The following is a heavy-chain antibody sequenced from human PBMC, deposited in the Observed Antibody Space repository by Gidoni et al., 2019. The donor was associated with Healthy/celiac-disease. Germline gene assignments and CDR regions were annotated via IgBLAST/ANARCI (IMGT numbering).Heavy chain of an antibody. CDR2: IIPIFGTA. V-gene: IGHV1-69*01. CDR1: CCTFSSHA. CDR3: ARSERIAVAATGDAFDI. D-gene: IGHD6-19*01. Sequence: QVQLVQSGAAVTKPGSSVKVSCKASCCTFSSHAISWVRQAPGQGLEWMGGIIPIFGTANYAQKFQGRVTITADESTSTAYMELSSLRSEDTAVYYCARSERIAVAATGDAFDIWGQGTMVTVSS. J-gene: IGHJ3*02.